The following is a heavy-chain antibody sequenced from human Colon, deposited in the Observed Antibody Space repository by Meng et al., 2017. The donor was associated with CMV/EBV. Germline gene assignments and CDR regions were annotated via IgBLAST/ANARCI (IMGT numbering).Heavy chain of an antibody. D-gene: IGHD1-14*01. CDR3: ARDAGVKGTYYFDY. J-gene: IGHJ4*02. Sequence: QVQLVESGGGVVQPGWSLRLGVTFNNNGMYWVRQAPGKGLEWVAVISHDGSNKYYADSVKGRFTVSRDNSKNTLYLEMSILRREDTAVYYCARDAGVKGTYYFDYWGRGTLVTVSS. CDR1: GVTFNNNG. V-gene: IGHV3-30*03. CDR2: ISHDGSNK.